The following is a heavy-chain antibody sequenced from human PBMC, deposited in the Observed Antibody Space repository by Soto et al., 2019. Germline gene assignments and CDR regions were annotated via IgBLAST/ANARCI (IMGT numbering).Heavy chain of an antibody. V-gene: IGHV3-48*02. CDR2: ISSSSSTI. D-gene: IGHD6-13*01. CDR3: ARDGIANYYYYGMDV. CDR1: GFTFSSYS. Sequence: EVQLVESGGGLVQPGGSLRLSCAASGFTFSSYSMNWVRQAPGKGLEWVSYISSSSSTIYYADSVKGRFTISRDNAKNSLYLQMNSLRDEDTAVYYCARDGIANYYYYGMDVWGQGTTVTVSS. J-gene: IGHJ6*02.